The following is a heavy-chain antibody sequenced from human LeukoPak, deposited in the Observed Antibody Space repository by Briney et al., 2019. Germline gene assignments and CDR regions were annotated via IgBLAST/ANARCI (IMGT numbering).Heavy chain of an antibody. CDR3: ARVLGGAAAGTELNLSY. CDR2: INPSGGST. D-gene: IGHD6-13*01. J-gene: IGHJ4*02. CDR1: GYTFTSYY. V-gene: IGHV1-46*01. Sequence: ASVKVSCKASGYTFTSYYMHWVRQAPGQGLEWMGIINPSGGSTSYAQKFQGRVTMTRDTSTGTVYMELSSLRSEDTAVYYCARVLGGAAAGTELNLSYWGQGTLVTVSS.